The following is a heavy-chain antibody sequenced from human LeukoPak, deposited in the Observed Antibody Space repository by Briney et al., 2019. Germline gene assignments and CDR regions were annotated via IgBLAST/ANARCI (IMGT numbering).Heavy chain of an antibody. V-gene: IGHV3-20*04. Sequence: GGSLRLSCAASGFTFDDYGMSWVRQAPGKGLEWGSGINWNGGSTGYADSVKGRFTISRDNAKNSLYLQMNSLRAEDTALYYCARAWAYDFWRFPMDGWGKGTTVTVSS. D-gene: IGHD3-3*01. CDR2: INWNGGST. CDR3: ARAWAYDFWRFPMDG. J-gene: IGHJ6*03. CDR1: GFTFDDYG.